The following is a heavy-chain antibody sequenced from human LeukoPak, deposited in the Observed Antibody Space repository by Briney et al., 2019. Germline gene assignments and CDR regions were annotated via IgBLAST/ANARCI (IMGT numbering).Heavy chain of an antibody. V-gene: IGHV3-9*01. D-gene: IGHD5-24*01. Sequence: GGSLRLSCAASGFTFDDYVMHWDRQAPGKGLEWVSNISWNSRSIGYADSVKGRFTISRDNAKNSLYLQMNSLRAEDTALYYCAKDKYGDNDYYFYGLDVWGQGTTVTVSS. CDR2: ISWNSRSI. CDR3: AKDKYGDNDYYFYGLDV. J-gene: IGHJ6*02. CDR1: GFTFDDYV.